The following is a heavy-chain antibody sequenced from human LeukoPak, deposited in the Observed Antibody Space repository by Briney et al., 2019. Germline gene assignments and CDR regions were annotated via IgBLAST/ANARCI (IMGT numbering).Heavy chain of an antibody. CDR3: VRDPARPLYYHYGMDV. J-gene: IGHJ6*02. V-gene: IGHV1-18*01. CDR1: GYTFTSYG. Sequence: GASVKVSCKASGYTFTSYGISWVRQAPGQGLEWMGWISTYNGNTNYAQKLQGRVTMTADTSTNTAYMELRSLRSDDTAVYYCVRDPARPLYYHYGMDVWGQGTTVTVSS. CDR2: ISTYNGNT.